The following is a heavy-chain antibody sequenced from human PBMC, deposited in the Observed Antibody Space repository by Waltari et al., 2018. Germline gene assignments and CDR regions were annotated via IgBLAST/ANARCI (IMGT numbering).Heavy chain of an antibody. J-gene: IGHJ6*02. CDR2: ISDSDNSK. CDR3: VRDGLGSGRTRVDV. CDR1: GFSFRSYE. D-gene: IGHD2-2*01. V-gene: IGHV3-48*03. Sequence: EAQLVESGGGLVQPGGSLRLSCAASGFSFRSYEMKWVRQAPGKGLEWISYISDSDNSKFYAESVKGRFTVSRDNAKNSLHLEMNSLRAEDTATYYCVRDGLGSGRTRVDVWGQGTTVIVSS.